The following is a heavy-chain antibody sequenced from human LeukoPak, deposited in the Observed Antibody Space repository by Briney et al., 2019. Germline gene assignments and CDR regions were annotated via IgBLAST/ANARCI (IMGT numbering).Heavy chain of an antibody. CDR2: ISYDGNN. Sequence: GGSLRLSCVISGYTFTHYGFHWVRQAPGKALEWVAYISYDGNNKYEDSVKGRFTISRDNSKSTLHLQMNGLRAEDTAVYYCARDPLDISRWTNAFDIWGQGATVIVS. D-gene: IGHD5-12*01. V-gene: IGHV3-30*03. CDR3: ARDPLDISRWTNAFDI. J-gene: IGHJ3*02. CDR1: GYTFTHYG.